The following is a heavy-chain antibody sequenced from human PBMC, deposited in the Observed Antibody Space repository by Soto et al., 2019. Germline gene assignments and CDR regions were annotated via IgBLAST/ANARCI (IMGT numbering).Heavy chain of an antibody. Sequence: ASVKVSCKASGYTFTSYGISWVRQAPGQGLEWMGWISAYNGNTNYAQKLQGRVTMTTDTSTSTAYMELRSLRSDDTAVYYCARDNVVLIPSPPYYYYYGMDIWGQGTTVTVSS. J-gene: IGHJ6*02. V-gene: IGHV1-18*01. CDR1: GYTFTSYG. D-gene: IGHD3-3*01. CDR2: ISAYNGNT. CDR3: ARDNVVLIPSPPYYYYYGMDI.